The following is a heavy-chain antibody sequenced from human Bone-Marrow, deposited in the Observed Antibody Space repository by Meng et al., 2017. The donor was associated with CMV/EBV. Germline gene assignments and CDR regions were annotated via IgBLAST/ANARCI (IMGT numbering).Heavy chain of an antibody. CDR3: ARGGYSSGWYLGEVDY. J-gene: IGHJ4*02. CDR1: GGSVSSGSYY. V-gene: IGHV4-61*01. D-gene: IGHD6-19*01. CDR2: IYYSGST. Sequence: SETLSLTCTVSGGSVSSGSYYWSWIRQPPGKGLEWMGYIYYSGSTNYNPSLKSRVTISVDTSKNQFSLKLRSVTTADTDVYYCARGGYSSGWYLGEVDYWGQGTLVTVSS.